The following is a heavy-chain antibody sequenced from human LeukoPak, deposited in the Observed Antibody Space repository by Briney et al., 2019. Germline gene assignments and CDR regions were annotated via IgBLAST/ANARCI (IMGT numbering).Heavy chain of an antibody. CDR3: ARVSRPFSDTHFL. J-gene: IGHJ4*02. CDR2: MKEDGSEK. Sequence: AGGSLRLSCAASGFSFSTSWMSWVRQAPGKGLEWVASMKEDGSEKYYVDSVKGRFTISRDNAVKSLYLQMNSLRAEDTAVYYCARVSRPFSDTHFLWGQGTLVAVSS. CDR1: GFSFSTSW. V-gene: IGHV3-7*01. D-gene: IGHD2/OR15-2a*01.